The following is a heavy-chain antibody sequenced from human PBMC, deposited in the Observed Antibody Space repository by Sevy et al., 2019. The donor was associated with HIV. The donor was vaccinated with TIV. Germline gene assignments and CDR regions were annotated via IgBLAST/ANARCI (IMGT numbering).Heavy chain of an antibody. Sequence: GGSLRLSCEASGFTFSNYGMHWVRQAPGKGLEWVAILSHDGSNKYYADSVKGRFTISRDNSKHSLYLQMNSLRPEDKGVYYCAKDISGASSSWSFDYWGQGTLVTVSS. CDR1: GFTFSNYG. CDR3: AKDISGASSSWSFDY. J-gene: IGHJ4*02. CDR2: LSHDGSNK. V-gene: IGHV3-30*18. D-gene: IGHD6-19*01.